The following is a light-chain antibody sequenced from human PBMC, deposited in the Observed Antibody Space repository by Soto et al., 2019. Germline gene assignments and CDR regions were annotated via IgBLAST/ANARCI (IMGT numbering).Light chain of an antibody. CDR2: DVN. V-gene: IGLV2-14*01. CDR1: SSDVGAYNY. CDR3: SSYTSATTYV. J-gene: IGLJ1*01. Sequence: LTQPASVSGSPGQSITNSCTGTSSDVGAYNYDSWYQQHPGKVPKLIIYDVNNRPSGVSNRFSGSKSGNTASLTISGLQTEDEADYYCSSYTSATTYVFGTGTKVTVL.